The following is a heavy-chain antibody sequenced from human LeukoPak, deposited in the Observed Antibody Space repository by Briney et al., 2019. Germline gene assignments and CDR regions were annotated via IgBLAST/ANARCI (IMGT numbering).Heavy chain of an antibody. CDR3: ASFIVGATKEADY. V-gene: IGHV3-48*02. D-gene: IGHD1-26*01. CDR2: ISSSSSTI. CDR1: GFTFSSYS. J-gene: IGHJ4*02. Sequence: GGSLRLSCAASGFTFSSYSMNWVRRAPGKGLEWVSYISSSSSTIYYADSVKGRFTISRDNAKNSLYLQMNGLRDEDTAVYYCASFIVGATKEADYWGQGTLVTVSS.